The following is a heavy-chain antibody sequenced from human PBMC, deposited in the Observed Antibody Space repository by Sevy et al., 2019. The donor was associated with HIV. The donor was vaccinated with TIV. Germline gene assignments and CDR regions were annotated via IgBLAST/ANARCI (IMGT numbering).Heavy chain of an antibody. CDR2: INHSGST. Sequence: SETLSLTCAVYGGSFSGYYWSWIRQPPGKGLEWIGEINHSGSTNYNPSLKSRVTISVDTSKNQFSLKLSSVTAADTAVYYSARGIYDFWSGSTSSFDIWGQGTMVTVSS. J-gene: IGHJ3*02. V-gene: IGHV4-34*01. CDR1: GGSFSGYY. CDR3: ARGIYDFWSGSTSSFDI. D-gene: IGHD3-3*01.